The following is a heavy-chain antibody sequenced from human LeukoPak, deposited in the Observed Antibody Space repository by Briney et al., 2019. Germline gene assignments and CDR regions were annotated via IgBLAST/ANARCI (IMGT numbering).Heavy chain of an antibody. D-gene: IGHD3-22*01. V-gene: IGHV3-64*02. Sequence: GGSLRLSCAASGFTFSSYGMSWVRQAPGKGLEDVAAITSNGGSTYYLDSVKGRFTISRDNSKNTLYLQMGSLRAEDVAVYYCATGSRNHYDYSGYYNYWGQGTLVAVSS. CDR2: ITSNGGST. CDR3: ATGSRNHYDYSGYYNY. J-gene: IGHJ4*02. CDR1: GFTFSSYG.